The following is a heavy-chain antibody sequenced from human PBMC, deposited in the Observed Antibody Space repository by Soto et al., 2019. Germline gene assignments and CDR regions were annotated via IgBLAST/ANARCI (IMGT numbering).Heavy chain of an antibody. V-gene: IGHV1-18*01. CDR2: ISAYNGNT. Sequence: ASVKVCCKPSGYTVISYVIILVRQAPGQGLEWMGWISAYNGNTNYAQKLQGRVTLTTDTSTSTAYMELRSLRSDDTAVYYWARVRGARDYFDYWGQGTLVTVSS. CDR1: GYTVISYV. CDR3: ARVRGARDYFDY. J-gene: IGHJ4*02.